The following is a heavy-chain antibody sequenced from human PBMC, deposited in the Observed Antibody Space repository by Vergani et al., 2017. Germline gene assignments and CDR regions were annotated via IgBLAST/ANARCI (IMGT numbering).Heavy chain of an antibody. Sequence: EVQLLESGGGLVQPGGSLRLSCAASGFTFSSYAMHWVRQAPGKGLEWVSAISGSGGSTYYADSVKGRFTISRDNAKNSLYLQMNSLRAEDTALYYCAKASGLAVADYIDYWGQGTLVTVSS. CDR2: ISGSGGST. J-gene: IGHJ4*02. D-gene: IGHD6-19*01. CDR3: AKASGLAVADYIDY. V-gene: IGHV3-23*01. CDR1: GFTFSSYA.